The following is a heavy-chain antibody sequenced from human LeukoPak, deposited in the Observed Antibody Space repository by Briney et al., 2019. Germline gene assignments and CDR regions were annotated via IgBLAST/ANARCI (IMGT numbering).Heavy chain of an antibody. CDR1: GGSTSNYF. D-gene: IGHD3-3*01. CDR3: ARDPEGHGYYFDY. J-gene: IGHJ4*02. CDR2: IHTSGSP. V-gene: IGHV4-4*07. Sequence: PSETLSLTCTVSGGSTSNYFCTWLRQSAGKGLEWIGRIHTSGSPNYNPSLKSRVSMSVDTSKNQFSLKLSSVTAADTAVYYCARDPEGHGYYFDYWGQGALVTVSS.